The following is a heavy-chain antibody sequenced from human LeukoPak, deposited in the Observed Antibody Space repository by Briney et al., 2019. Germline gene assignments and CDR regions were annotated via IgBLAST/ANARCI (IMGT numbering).Heavy chain of an antibody. V-gene: IGHV1-69*04. CDR1: GGAFSSYA. CDR3: ASLYSYYYDSSGYWGNFDY. Sequence: SVKVSCKASGGAFSSYAISWVRQAPGQGLEWMGRIIPILGIANYAQKFQGRVTITADKSTSTAHMELSSLRSEDTAVYYCASLYSYYYDSSGYWGNFDYWGQGTLVTVSS. CDR2: IIPILGIA. J-gene: IGHJ4*02. D-gene: IGHD3-22*01.